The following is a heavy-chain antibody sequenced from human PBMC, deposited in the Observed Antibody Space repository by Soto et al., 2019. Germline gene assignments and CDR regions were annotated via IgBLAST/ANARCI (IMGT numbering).Heavy chain of an antibody. CDR3: AREDGSSSSFDYYYGMDV. D-gene: IGHD6-13*01. CDR1: GGTFSSYA. Sequence: SVKVSSKASGGTFSSYAISWVRQAPGQGLEWMGGIIPIFGTANYAQKFQGRVTITADESTSTAYMELSSLRSEDTAVYYCAREDGSSSSFDYYYGMDVCGQGTTVTVSS. CDR2: IIPIFGTA. V-gene: IGHV1-69*13. J-gene: IGHJ6*02.